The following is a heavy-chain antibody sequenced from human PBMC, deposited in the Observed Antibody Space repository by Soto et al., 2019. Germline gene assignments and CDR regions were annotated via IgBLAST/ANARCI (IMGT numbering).Heavy chain of an antibody. V-gene: IGHV3-48*03. CDR1: GFTFSRYE. CDR2: ISSTGTTI. CDR3: VREEGFLEHGLDV. Sequence: EVQLVESGGGLVQPGKSLRLSCAASGFTFSRYEMTWVRQAPGKGLEWISYISSTGTTIYYADAVKGRFTISRDNAKNSLFLQVNSLRAEDTGVYYCVREEGFLEHGLDVWGQGTTVIVSS. J-gene: IGHJ6*02. D-gene: IGHD3-3*01.